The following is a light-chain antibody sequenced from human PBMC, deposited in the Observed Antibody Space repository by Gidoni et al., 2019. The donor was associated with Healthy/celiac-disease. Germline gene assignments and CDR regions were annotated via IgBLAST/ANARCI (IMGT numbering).Light chain of an antibody. CDR1: QSVSSY. J-gene: IGKJ2*03. V-gene: IGKV3-11*01. CDR3: QQRSNWPPGSS. Sequence: EIVLTQSPATLSWSPGERATLSCRASQSVSSYLAWYQQKPGQAPRLLIYDASNRATGIPARFSGSGSGTDFTLTISSLEPEDFAVYYCQQRSNWPPGSSFGQGTKLEIK. CDR2: DAS.